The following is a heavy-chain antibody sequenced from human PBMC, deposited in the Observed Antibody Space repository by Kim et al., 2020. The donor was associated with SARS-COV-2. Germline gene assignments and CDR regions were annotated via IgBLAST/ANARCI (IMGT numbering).Heavy chain of an antibody. Sequence: SVKVSCKASGGTFSSYAISWVRQAPGQWLEWMGGIIPIFGTANYAQKFQGRVTITADESTSTAYMELSSLRSEDTAVYYCARALGDGSSWYWFGMDVWGQGTTVTVSS. D-gene: IGHD6-13*01. J-gene: IGHJ6*02. CDR3: ARALGDGSSWYWFGMDV. CDR2: IIPIFGTA. CDR1: GGTFSSYA. V-gene: IGHV1-69*13.